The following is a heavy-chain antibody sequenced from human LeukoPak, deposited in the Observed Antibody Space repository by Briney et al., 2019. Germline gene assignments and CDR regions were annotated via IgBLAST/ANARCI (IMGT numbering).Heavy chain of an antibody. CDR3: ARDIIRDYYDSSGYDY. D-gene: IGHD3-22*01. Sequence: GGSLRLSCAASGFTFSSYSMNWVRQAPGRGLEWVSSISSSSSYIYYADSVKGRFTISRDNAKNSLYLQMNSLRAEDTAVYYCARDIIRDYYDSSGYDYWGQGTLVTVSS. CDR1: GFTFSSYS. V-gene: IGHV3-21*01. J-gene: IGHJ4*02. CDR2: ISSSSSYI.